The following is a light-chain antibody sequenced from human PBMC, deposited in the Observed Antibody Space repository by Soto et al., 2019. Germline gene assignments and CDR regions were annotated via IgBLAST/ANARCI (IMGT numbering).Light chain of an antibody. J-gene: IGKJ3*01. Sequence: DIQLTQSPSFLSASVGDRVTITCRASQGISSYLAWYQQKPGKAPKLLIFAASTLQNGVPSRFSGSGSGTEFTLTISSLQPEDFATYYCLHLNSYSLDTFGPGTKVDIK. CDR2: AAS. CDR3: LHLNSYSLDT. V-gene: IGKV1-9*01. CDR1: QGISSY.